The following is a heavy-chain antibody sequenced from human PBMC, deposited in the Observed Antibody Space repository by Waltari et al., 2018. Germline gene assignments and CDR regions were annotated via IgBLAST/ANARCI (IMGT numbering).Heavy chain of an antibody. D-gene: IGHD6-6*01. CDR2: IRSKAYGGTK. CDR1: GFTLGDYA. Sequence: EVQLVESGGGLVQPGRSLILSCTASGFTLGDYALTWFRQAPGKGLEWVGFIRSKAYGGTKEYAASVKGRFTISRDDSKSIAYLQMNSLKTEDTAVYYCTRGSIAARPPFDYWGQGTLVTVSS. J-gene: IGHJ4*02. V-gene: IGHV3-49*03. CDR3: TRGSIAARPPFDY.